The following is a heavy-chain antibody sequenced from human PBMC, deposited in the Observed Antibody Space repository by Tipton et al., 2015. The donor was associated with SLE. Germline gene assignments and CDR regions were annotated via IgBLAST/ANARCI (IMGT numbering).Heavy chain of an antibody. Sequence: TLSLTCTVSGDSISNVNYYWNWLRQRPGKGLEWIGYVYYSGNTLYNPSLRSRVTMSLDTSKNQFSLKLRSLTAADSAIYFCARMDYSQFQLLYFESWGQGILVTVSS. D-gene: IGHD4-11*01. V-gene: IGHV4-30-4*08. CDR3: ARMDYSQFQLLYFES. CDR2: VYYSGNT. CDR1: GDSISNVNYY. J-gene: IGHJ4*02.